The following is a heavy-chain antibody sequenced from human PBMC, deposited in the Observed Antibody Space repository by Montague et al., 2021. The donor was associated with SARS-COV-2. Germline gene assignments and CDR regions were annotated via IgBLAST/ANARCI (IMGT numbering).Heavy chain of an antibody. J-gene: IGHJ6*02. Sequence: SLSLSCAASGFIFSSYEMNLVRQAPGKGLEWISYISSSGGGSTKHYTDSVKGRFTISRDNAKNSLYLQMNSLRVEDTAIYYCARDRDWDDWCGMDVWGQGTTVTVSS. V-gene: IGHV3-48*03. D-gene: IGHD2-21*01. CDR3: ARDRDWDDWCGMDV. CDR2: ISSSGGGSTK. CDR1: GFIFSSYE.